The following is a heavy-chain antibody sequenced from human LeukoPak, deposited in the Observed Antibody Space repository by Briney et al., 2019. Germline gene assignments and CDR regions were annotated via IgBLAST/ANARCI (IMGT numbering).Heavy chain of an antibody. CDR1: GFTFSSYA. V-gene: IGHV3-30-3*01. D-gene: IGHD6-13*01. CDR2: ISYDGSNK. CDR3: ARGPDSSNWYEPVDY. Sequence: PGGSLRLSCAASGFTFSSYAMHWVRQAPGKGLEWVAVISYDGSNKYYADSVKGRFTISRDNSKNTLYLQMNSLRAEDTAVYYCARGPDSSNWYEPVDYWGQGTLVTVSS. J-gene: IGHJ4*02.